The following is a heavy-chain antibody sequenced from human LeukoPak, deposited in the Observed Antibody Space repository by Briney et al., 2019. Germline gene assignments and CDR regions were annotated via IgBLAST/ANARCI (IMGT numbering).Heavy chain of an antibody. CDR2: FYSSVST. CDR3: ARHPYGGNGYFDY. V-gene: IGHV4-4*07. CDR1: GGSIRSYY. Sequence: SETLSLTCTVSGGSIRSYYWGWIRQPAGKGLEWIVRFYSSVSTKYNPSLESRVTISVDTSKNQFSLKLSSVTAADTAVYYCARHPYGGNGYFDYWGQGTLVTVSS. J-gene: IGHJ4*02. D-gene: IGHD4-23*01.